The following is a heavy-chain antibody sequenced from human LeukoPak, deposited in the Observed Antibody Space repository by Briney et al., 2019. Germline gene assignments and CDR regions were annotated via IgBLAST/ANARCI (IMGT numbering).Heavy chain of an antibody. J-gene: IGHJ3*02. V-gene: IGHV4-4*07. Sequence: TSETLSLTCTVSGGSISSYYWGWIRQPAGKGLEWIGRIYTSGSTNYNPSLKSRVTMSVDTSKNQFSLKLSSVTAADTAVYYCARVLRQITMIRRFGIDXAFDIWGQGTMVTVSS. CDR3: ARVLRQITMIRRFGIDXAFDI. CDR1: GGSISSYY. D-gene: IGHD3-22*01. CDR2: IYTSGST.